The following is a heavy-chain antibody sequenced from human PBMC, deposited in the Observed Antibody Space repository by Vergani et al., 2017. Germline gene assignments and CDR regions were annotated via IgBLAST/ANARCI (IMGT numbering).Heavy chain of an antibody. J-gene: IGHJ6*03. Sequence: QLQLQESGPGLVKPSETLSLTCAVYGGSFSGYYWSWIRQPPGKGLEWIGEINHSGSTNYNPSLKIRVTISVDTSKNQFSLKLSSVTAADTAVYYCARGRSGYSLAYYYYYMDVWGKGTTVTVSS. D-gene: IGHD3-22*01. CDR1: GGSFSGYY. V-gene: IGHV4-34*01. CDR3: ARGRSGYSLAYYYYYMDV. CDR2: INHSGST.